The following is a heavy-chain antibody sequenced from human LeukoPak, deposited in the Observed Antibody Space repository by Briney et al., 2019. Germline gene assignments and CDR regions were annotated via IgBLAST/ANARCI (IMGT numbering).Heavy chain of an antibody. V-gene: IGHV3-21*01. Sequence: KSGGSLRLSCAASGFTFSSYSMNWVRQAPGKGLEWVSSISSSSNYIYYADSVKGRFTISRDNAKNSLCLQMNNLRAEDTAVYYCARDKGDYHTSGSLFVFGGQGTLVTVSS. CDR1: GFTFSSYS. J-gene: IGHJ4*02. D-gene: IGHD3-22*01. CDR2: ISSSSNYI. CDR3: ARDKGDYHTSGSLFVF.